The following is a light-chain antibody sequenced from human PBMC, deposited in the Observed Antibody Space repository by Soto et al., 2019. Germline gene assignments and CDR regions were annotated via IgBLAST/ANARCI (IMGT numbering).Light chain of an antibody. Sequence: DIQMTQSPSSVSASVGDRVTITCRASQGIGSWLAWYQQKPGKAPKLLIYAASSLQSGVPSRFSGSGSGTDFTLTISSLQSEDFATYYCQQANSFPPTFGGGTKVEIK. J-gene: IGKJ4*01. CDR2: AAS. CDR1: QGIGSW. CDR3: QQANSFPPT. V-gene: IGKV1-12*01.